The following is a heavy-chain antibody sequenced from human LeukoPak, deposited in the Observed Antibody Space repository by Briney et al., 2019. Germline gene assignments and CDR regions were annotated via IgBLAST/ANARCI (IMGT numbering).Heavy chain of an antibody. Sequence: GGSLRLSCAASGFIFNNYWMSWVRQAPGKGLEWVANIKQDGSEKYYVDSVKGRFTISRDNSKNSLYLQMNSLRAEDTAVYYCAKESSGGWYFDYWGQGTLVTVSS. CDR2: IKQDGSEK. V-gene: IGHV3-7*03. D-gene: IGHD6-19*01. CDR1: GFIFNNYW. CDR3: AKESSGGWYFDY. J-gene: IGHJ4*02.